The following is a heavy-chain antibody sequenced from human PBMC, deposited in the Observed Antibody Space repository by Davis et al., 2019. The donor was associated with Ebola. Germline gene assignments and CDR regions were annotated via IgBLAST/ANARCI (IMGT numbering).Heavy chain of an antibody. V-gene: IGHV3-23*01. CDR3: ATDIVVVPAALPVDV. D-gene: IGHD2-2*01. CDR1: GFTFSSYA. CDR2: ISGSGGST. Sequence: PGGSLRLSCAASGFTFSSYAMSWVRQAPGKGLEWVSAISGSGGSTYYADSVKGRFTISRDNSKNTLYLQMNSLRAEDTAVYYCATDIVVVPAALPVDVWGKGTTVTVSS. J-gene: IGHJ6*04.